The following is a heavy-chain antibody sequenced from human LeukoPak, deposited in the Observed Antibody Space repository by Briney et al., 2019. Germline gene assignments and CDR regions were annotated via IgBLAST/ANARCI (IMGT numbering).Heavy chain of an antibody. CDR3: AKLPARGNPDAFDI. D-gene: IGHD4-23*01. CDR2: ISSSGSTI. Sequence: GGSLRLSCAASGFTFSSYEMNWVRQAPGKGLEWVSYISSSGSTIYYADSVKGRFTISRDNAKNSLYLQMNSLRAEDTAVYYCAKLPARGNPDAFDIWGQGTMVTVSS. CDR1: GFTFSSYE. J-gene: IGHJ3*02. V-gene: IGHV3-48*03.